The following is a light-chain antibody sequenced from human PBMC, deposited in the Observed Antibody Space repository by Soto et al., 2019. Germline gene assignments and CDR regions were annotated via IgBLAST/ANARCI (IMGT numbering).Light chain of an antibody. CDR2: WAS. V-gene: IGKV4-1*01. Sequence: DIVMTQSPDSLAVSLGERATINCKSSQSILYSSNNKNYLVWYQQKPGQPPKVLIYWASTRESGVPDRFSGSGSGTDFTLTITRLEPEDFAVYYCQQYASSRTFGQGTKVDIK. J-gene: IGKJ1*01. CDR3: QQYASSRT. CDR1: QSILYSSNNKNY.